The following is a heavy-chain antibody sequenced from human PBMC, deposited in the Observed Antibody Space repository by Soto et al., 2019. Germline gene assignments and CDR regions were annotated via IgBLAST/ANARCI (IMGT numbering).Heavy chain of an antibody. CDR3: ARGATDYCDYDDYFDS. V-gene: IGHV4-61*01. D-gene: IGHD4-17*01. Sequence: QVQLQESGPGLVKPSETLSLTCTVSGGSVSSGSYYWSWIRQPPGKGLEWIGYIYYSGSTNYNPSLKSRFTISVDTSKNQFSLKLSSVTAADTAVYYCARGATDYCDYDDYFDSWGQGTLVTVSS. CDR2: IYYSGST. J-gene: IGHJ4*02. CDR1: GGSVSSGSYY.